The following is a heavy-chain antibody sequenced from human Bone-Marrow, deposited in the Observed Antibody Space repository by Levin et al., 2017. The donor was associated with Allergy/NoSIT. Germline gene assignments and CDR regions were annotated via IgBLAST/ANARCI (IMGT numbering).Heavy chain of an antibody. V-gene: IGHV4-31*03. J-gene: IGHJ6*03. CDR3: ARADALSYYYVDV. CDR2: IYYTGST. CDR1: GDSISNSGYY. Sequence: LRLSCTVSGDSISNSGYYWSWIRQHPDQGLEWIGYIYYTGSTFYNPSLKTRTTISVDTSRSQFSLRLTSVTAADTAIYFCARADALSYYYVDVWGKGSTVTVSS.